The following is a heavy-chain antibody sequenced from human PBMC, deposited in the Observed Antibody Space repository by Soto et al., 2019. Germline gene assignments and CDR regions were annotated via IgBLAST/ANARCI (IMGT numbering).Heavy chain of an antibody. D-gene: IGHD3-3*01. J-gene: IGHJ4*02. Sequence: SETLSLTCTVSGGSISSSSYYWGWIRQPPGKGLEWIGSIYYSGSTYYNPSLKSRVTISVDTSKNQFSLKLSSVTAADTAVYYCARFLYDFWSGYYIRYFDYWGQGTLVTVSS. CDR3: ARFLYDFWSGYYIRYFDY. CDR1: GGSISSSSYY. CDR2: IYYSGST. V-gene: IGHV4-39*01.